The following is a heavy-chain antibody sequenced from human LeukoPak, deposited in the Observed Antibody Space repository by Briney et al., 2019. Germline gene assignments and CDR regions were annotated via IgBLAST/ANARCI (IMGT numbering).Heavy chain of an antibody. Sequence: GGSLRLSCAASGFTFSSYSMNWVRQAPGKGLEWVSSISSSSSYIYDADSVKGRFTISRDNAKNSLYLQMNSLRAEDTAVYYCARGRLGYCSGGSCYPGYWGQGTLVTVSS. J-gene: IGHJ4*02. D-gene: IGHD2-15*01. CDR1: GFTFSSYS. CDR3: ARGRLGYCSGGSCYPGY. V-gene: IGHV3-21*01. CDR2: ISSSSSYI.